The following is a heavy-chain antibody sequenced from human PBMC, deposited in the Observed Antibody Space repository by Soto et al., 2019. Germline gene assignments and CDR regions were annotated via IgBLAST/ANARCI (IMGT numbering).Heavy chain of an antibody. J-gene: IGHJ4*02. Sequence: AGSLTLSCTGFGFTFSTHSMNWVRQAPGKGLEWVSAISGSGGSTYYADSVKGRFTISRDNSKNTLYLQMNSLRAEDTAVYYCAYSSTPFDYWGQGTLVTVSS. CDR1: GFTFSTHS. V-gene: IGHV3-23*01. CDR2: ISGSGGST. D-gene: IGHD6-13*01. CDR3: AYSSTPFDY.